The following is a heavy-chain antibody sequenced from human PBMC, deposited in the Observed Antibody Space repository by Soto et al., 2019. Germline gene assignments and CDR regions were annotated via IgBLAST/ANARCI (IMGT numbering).Heavy chain of an antibody. CDR3: AKGGSAALIAPSGRDNWFDP. V-gene: IGHV3-9*01. CDR2: ITWNGGTI. J-gene: IGHJ5*02. CDR1: GFAFDDYV. Sequence: SRRLACAASGFAFDDYVMHWVRQPPGRGLEWVSGITWNGGTIRYVDSVKGRFTISRDNAENSLYLQMNSLRPEDTAVYYCAKGGSAALIAPSGRDNWFDPWGQGTQVTVSS. D-gene: IGHD6-13*01.